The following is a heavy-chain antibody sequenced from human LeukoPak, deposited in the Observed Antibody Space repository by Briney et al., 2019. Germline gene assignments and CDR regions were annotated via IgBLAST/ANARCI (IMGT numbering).Heavy chain of an antibody. D-gene: IGHD6-19*01. V-gene: IGHV3-73*01. CDR3: TRHMVMEAVAGSNHYYGMDV. CDR1: GFTFSGSA. Sequence: GGSLRLSRAASGFTFSGSAMHWVRQASGKGLEWVGRIRSKANSYATAYAASVKGRFTISRDDSKNTAYLQMNSLKTEDTAVYYCTRHMVMEAVAGSNHYYGMDVWGQGTTVTVSS. J-gene: IGHJ6*02. CDR2: IRSKANSYAT.